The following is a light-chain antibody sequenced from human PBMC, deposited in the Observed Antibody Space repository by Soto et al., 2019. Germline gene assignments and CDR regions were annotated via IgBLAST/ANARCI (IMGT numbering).Light chain of an antibody. V-gene: IGKV3-15*01. CDR3: QQYNNWPPWT. J-gene: IGKJ1*01. CDR2: GAS. CDR1: QSVSSN. Sequence: EIVMTQSPATLYVSPGERATLSCRASQSVSSNLAWYQQKPVQAPRLLIYGASTRATGIPARFSGSGSGTEFTLTISSLQSEDFAVYYCQQYNNWPPWTFGQGTKV.